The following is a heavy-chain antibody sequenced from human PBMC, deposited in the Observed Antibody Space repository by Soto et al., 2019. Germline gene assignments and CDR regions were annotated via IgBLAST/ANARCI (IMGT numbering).Heavy chain of an antibody. CDR1: GFTFSNAW. CDR3: TTDPGQPIAVAGDFDY. Sequence: EVQLVESGGGLVKPGGSLRLSCAASGFTFSNAWMSWVRQAPGKGLEWVGRIKSKTYGGTTDYAAPVKGRFTISRDDSKNTLYLQMNSLKTEDTAVYYCTTDPGQPIAVAGDFDYWGQGTLVTVSS. J-gene: IGHJ4*02. D-gene: IGHD6-19*01. V-gene: IGHV3-15*01. CDR2: IKSKTYGGTT.